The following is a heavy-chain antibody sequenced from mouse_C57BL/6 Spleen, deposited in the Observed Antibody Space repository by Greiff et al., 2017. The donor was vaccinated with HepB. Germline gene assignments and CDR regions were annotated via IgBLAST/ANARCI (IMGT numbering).Heavy chain of an antibody. V-gene: IGHV7-3*01. J-gene: IGHJ2*01. CDR1: GFTFTDYY. CDR2: IRNKANGYTT. CDR3: ARHNFFDY. Sequence: DVHLVESGGGLVQPGGSLSLSCAASGFTFTDYYMSWVRQPPGKALEWLGFIRNKANGYTTEYSASVKGRFTISRDNSQSILYLQMNALRAEDSATYYCARHNFFDYWGQGTTLTVSS.